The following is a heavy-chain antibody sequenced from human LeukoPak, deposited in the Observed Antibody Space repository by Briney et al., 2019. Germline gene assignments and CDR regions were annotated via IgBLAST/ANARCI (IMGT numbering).Heavy chain of an antibody. D-gene: IGHD1-26*01. Sequence: SETLSLTCSVSGASISTSAYYCGWVRQPPGKGLEWIGSIYYSGSTYYNESLKSRVTISIDTSKNQVSLRLESVTAADTAVYYCAKSGGYGLIDYWGQGTLVTVSS. CDR2: IYYSGST. V-gene: IGHV4-39*01. J-gene: IGHJ4*02. CDR3: AKSGGYGLIDY. CDR1: GASISTSAYY.